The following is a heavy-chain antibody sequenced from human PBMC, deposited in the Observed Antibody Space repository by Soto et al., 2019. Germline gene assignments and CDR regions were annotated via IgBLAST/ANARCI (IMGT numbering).Heavy chain of an antibody. CDR3: ARGRITIFGVVIIGWFDP. CDR2: MNPNSGNT. V-gene: IGHV1-8*01. D-gene: IGHD3-3*01. Sequence: ASVKVSCKASGYTFTSCDINWVRQATGQGLEWMGWMNPNSGNTGYAQKFQGRVTMTRNTSISTAYMELSSLRSEDTAVYYCARGRITIFGVVIIGWFDPWGQGTLVTVSS. J-gene: IGHJ5*02. CDR1: GYTFTSCD.